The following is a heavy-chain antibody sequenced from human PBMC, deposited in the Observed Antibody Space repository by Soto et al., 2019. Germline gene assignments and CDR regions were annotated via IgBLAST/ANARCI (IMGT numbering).Heavy chain of an antibody. Sequence: GGSLRLSCAASGFTFSNAWMSWVRQAPGKGLEWVGRIKSKTDGGTTDYAAPVKGRFTISRDDSKNTLYLQMNSLKTEDTAVYYCTKGIRYSYDSSGYLEAYFDYWGQGTLVTVSS. CDR3: TKGIRYSYDSSGYLEAYFDY. CDR1: GFTFSNAW. V-gene: IGHV3-15*01. CDR2: IKSKTDGGTT. D-gene: IGHD3-22*01. J-gene: IGHJ4*02.